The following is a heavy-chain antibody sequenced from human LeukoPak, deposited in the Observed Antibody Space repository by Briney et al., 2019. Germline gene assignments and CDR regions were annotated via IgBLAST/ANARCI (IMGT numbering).Heavy chain of an antibody. J-gene: IGHJ4*02. CDR1: GGSISSGDYC. Sequence: PSQTLSLTCTVSGGSISSGDYCWSWIRQPPGKGLEWIGYIYYSGSTYYNPSLKSRVTISVDTSKNQFSLKLSSVTAADTAVYYCARDSGYYYGNFDYWGQGTLVTVSS. CDR2: IYYSGST. V-gene: IGHV4-30-4*01. D-gene: IGHD3-22*01. CDR3: ARDSGYYYGNFDY.